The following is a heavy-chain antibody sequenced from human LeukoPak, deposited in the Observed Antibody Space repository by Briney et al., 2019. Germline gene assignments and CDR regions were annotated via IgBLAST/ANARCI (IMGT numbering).Heavy chain of an antibody. J-gene: IGHJ4*02. Sequence: SETLSLTCTVSGGSISSYYWSWIRQPPGKGLEWIGYIYYSGSTNYNPSLKSRVTISVDTSKNQFSLKLSSVTAADTALYYCAREVGKQWLVPNYFDYWGQGTLVTVSS. CDR1: GGSISSYY. V-gene: IGHV4-59*01. D-gene: IGHD6-19*01. CDR3: AREVGKQWLVPNYFDY. CDR2: IYYSGST.